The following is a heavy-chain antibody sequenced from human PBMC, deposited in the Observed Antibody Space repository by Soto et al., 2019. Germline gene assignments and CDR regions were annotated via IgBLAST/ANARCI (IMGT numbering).Heavy chain of an antibody. CDR1: GFTLSNYA. CDR3: AKGVTYYDFWSGYFEY. D-gene: IGHD3-3*01. CDR2: ITGSGGST. J-gene: IGHJ4*02. V-gene: IGHV3-23*01. Sequence: GGSLRLSCAASGFTLSNYAMSWVRQAPGQGLEWVSAITGSGGSTYYADSVKGRFTISRDTSQNTVYLQMNSLRAEDTAVYYSAKGVTYYDFWSGYFEYWGQGTLVTVSS.